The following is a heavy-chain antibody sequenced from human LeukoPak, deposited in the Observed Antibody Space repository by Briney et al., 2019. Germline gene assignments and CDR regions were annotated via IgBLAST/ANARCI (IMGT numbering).Heavy chain of an antibody. Sequence: SETLSLTCAVYGGSFSGYYWSWIRQPPGKGLEWIGEINHSGSTNYNPSLKSRVTISVDTSKNQFSLKLSSVTAADTAVYYCARAGWYYYYGMNVWGQGTTVTVSS. CDR2: INHSGST. CDR3: ARAGWYYYYGMNV. J-gene: IGHJ6*02. V-gene: IGHV4-34*01. D-gene: IGHD6-19*01. CDR1: GGSFSGYY.